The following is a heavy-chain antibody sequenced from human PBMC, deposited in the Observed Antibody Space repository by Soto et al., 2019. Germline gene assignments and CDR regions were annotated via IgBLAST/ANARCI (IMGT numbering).Heavy chain of an antibody. CDR2: IYYSGST. J-gene: IGHJ4*02. D-gene: IGHD3-22*01. CDR3: ASNYYDSSGYYNY. V-gene: IGHV4-61*01. Sequence: SETLSLTCTVSGGSVSSGSYYWSWIRQPPGKGLEWIGYIYYSGSTNYNPSLKSRVTISVDTSKNQFSLKLSSVTAADTAVYYCASNYYDSSGYYNYWGQGALVTVSS. CDR1: GGSVSSGSYY.